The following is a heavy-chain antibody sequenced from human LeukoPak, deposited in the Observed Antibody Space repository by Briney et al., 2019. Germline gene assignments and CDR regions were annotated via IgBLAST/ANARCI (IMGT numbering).Heavy chain of an antibody. CDR2: ISAYNAYT. CDR3: ATAKRWDNWFDP. CDR1: GYTFTSYG. J-gene: IGHJ5*02. D-gene: IGHD4-23*01. Sequence: GASVKVSCKASGYTFTSYGITWVRQAPGQGLEWMGWISAYNAYTYYAQKLQGRVTMTTDTSTSTAYMELRSLRSDDTAVYYCATAKRWDNWFDPWGQGTLVTVSS. V-gene: IGHV1-18*01.